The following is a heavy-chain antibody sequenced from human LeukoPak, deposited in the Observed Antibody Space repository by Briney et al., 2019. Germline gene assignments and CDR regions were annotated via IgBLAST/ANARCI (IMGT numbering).Heavy chain of an antibody. CDR1: GGTFSSYA. CDR2: IIPIFGSA. J-gene: IGHJ4*02. Sequence: SVTVSCKASGGTFSSYAINWVRQAPGQGLEWMGGIIPIFGSANYAQKFQGRVTITADESTSTAYMELSSLRSEDTAVYYCAKDLYSNYGPADYWGQGNLVTVSS. CDR3: AKDLYSNYGPADY. D-gene: IGHD4-11*01. V-gene: IGHV1-69*13.